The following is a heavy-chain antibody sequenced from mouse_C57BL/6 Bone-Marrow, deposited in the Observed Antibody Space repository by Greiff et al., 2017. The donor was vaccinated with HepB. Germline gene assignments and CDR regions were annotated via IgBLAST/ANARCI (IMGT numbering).Heavy chain of an antibody. J-gene: IGHJ3*01. CDR1: GFNIKDYY. CDR3: TTDGYYPWFAY. CDR2: IDPEDGDT. V-gene: IGHV14-1*01. D-gene: IGHD2-3*01. Sequence: EVQLQQSGAELVRPGASVKLSCTASGFNIKDYYMHWVKQRPEQGLEWIGRIDPEDGDTEYAPKFQGKATMTADTSSNTAYLQRSSLTSEDTAVYYCTTDGYYPWFAYWGQGTLVTVSA.